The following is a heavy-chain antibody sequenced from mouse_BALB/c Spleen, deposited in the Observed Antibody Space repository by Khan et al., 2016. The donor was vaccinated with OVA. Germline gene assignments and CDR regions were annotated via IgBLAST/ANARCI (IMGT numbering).Heavy chain of an antibody. V-gene: IGHV1-69*02. CDR3: ARSYYYGSSTWFAY. CDR1: GYTFSSYW. Sequence: QVQLKQSGAELVKPGASVKLSCKASGYTFSSYWMHWVKQRPGQGLEWIGEIDPSDSHTKYNQKFKGKATLNVDKSSSTAYMHLSSLTSEDSAVYYCARSYYYGSSTWFAYWGQGTLVTVSA. J-gene: IGHJ3*01. CDR2: IDPSDSHT. D-gene: IGHD1-1*01.